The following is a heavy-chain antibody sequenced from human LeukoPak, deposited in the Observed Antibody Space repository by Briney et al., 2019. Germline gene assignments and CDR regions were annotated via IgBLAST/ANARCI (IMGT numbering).Heavy chain of an antibody. D-gene: IGHD4-23*01. Sequence: PGGSLRLSCAASGFTFTNYWMHWVRQVPGTGLLWVSHISIDGGITNYTDSVKGRFTISRDNAKNTVYLQMNSLRVEDTAVYYCVRQLGNSGALWGQGTLVTVSS. CDR1: GFTFTNYW. CDR2: ISIDGGIT. J-gene: IGHJ4*02. CDR3: VRQLGNSGAL. V-gene: IGHV3-74*01.